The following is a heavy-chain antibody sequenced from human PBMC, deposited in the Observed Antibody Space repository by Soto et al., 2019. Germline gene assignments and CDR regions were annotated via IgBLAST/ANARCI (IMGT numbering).Heavy chain of an antibody. Sequence: EVQLLESGGGLVQPGGSLRLSCAASGFTFSTYAMTCVRQAPGKGLEWVSAISASGGSTYYVDSVKGRFTISRDNSKNTLYLQMNSLRVEDTAVYYCAKVGLPYSYGYLFYYWGQGTLVTVSS. D-gene: IGHD5-18*01. CDR1: GFTFSTYA. V-gene: IGHV3-23*01. J-gene: IGHJ4*02. CDR2: ISASGGST. CDR3: AKVGLPYSYGYLFYY.